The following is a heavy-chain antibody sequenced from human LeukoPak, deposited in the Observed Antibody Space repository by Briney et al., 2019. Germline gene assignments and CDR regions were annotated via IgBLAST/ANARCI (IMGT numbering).Heavy chain of an antibody. CDR2: IHSGGTI. CDR3: ARALLMYSSSPPLDY. V-gene: IGHV3-66*01. Sequence: GGSLRLSCAASGFTVSDYHMSWVRQAPGKGLEWVSLIHSGGTIYYTDSVKGRFTISRDNSKNTLYLQMNSLRAEDTAVYYCARALLMYSSSPPLDYWGQGTLVTVSS. D-gene: IGHD6-13*01. J-gene: IGHJ4*02. CDR1: GFTVSDYH.